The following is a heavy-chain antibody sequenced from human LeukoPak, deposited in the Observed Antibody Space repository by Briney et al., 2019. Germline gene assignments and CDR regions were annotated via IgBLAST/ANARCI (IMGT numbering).Heavy chain of an antibody. D-gene: IGHD4-17*01. J-gene: IGHJ4*02. V-gene: IGHV4-34*01. CDR1: GGSFSGYY. Sequence: SETLSLTCAVYGGSFSGYYWSWIRQSPGKGLEWIGEINHSGSTNYNPSLKSRVTISVNTSKNQFSLKLSSVTAADTAVYYCARAYGDYLYWGQGTLVTVSS. CDR2: INHSGST. CDR3: ARAYGDYLY.